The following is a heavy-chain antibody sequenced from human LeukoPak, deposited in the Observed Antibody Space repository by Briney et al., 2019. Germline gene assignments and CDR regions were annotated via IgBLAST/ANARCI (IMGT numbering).Heavy chain of an antibody. J-gene: IGHJ6*03. D-gene: IGHD2-21*02. Sequence: GGSLRLSCEASEFTFRRYSMNWVRQAPGKGLEWVSSISSSSTYKYYADSVKGRFTISRDNARNSLYLQMNNLRAEDTAVYYCAREGGADLGYYYMDVWGKGTTVIVSS. CDR2: ISSSSTYK. CDR1: EFTFRRYS. CDR3: AREGGADLGYYYMDV. V-gene: IGHV3-21*01.